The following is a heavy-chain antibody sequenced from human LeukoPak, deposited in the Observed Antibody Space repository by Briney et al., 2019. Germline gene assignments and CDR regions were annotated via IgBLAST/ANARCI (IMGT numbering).Heavy chain of an antibody. D-gene: IGHD1-7*01. J-gene: IGHJ4*02. CDR2: ISAYNGNT. CDR1: GYTFTSYG. V-gene: IGHV1-18*01. CDR3: ARDPTGTTPDY. Sequence: APVKVSCKASGYTFTSYGISWVRQAPGQGLEWMGWISAYNGNTNYAQKLQGRVTMTTDTSTSTAYMELRSVRSDDTAVYYCARDPTGTTPDYWGQGTLVTVSS.